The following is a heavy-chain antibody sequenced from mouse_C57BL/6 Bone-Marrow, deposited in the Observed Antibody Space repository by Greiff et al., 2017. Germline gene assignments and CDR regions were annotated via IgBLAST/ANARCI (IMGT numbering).Heavy chain of an antibody. CDR2: IYPRSGNT. D-gene: IGHD2-4*01. CDR1: GYTFTSYG. V-gene: IGHV1-81*01. J-gene: IGHJ2*01. Sequence: QVQLQQSGAELARPGASVKLSCTASGYTFTSYGISWVKQRTEQGLEWIGEIYPRSGNTYYNEKFKGKATLTADKSSSTAYMELRSLTSEDSAVYFCAREENYDYDGWGYWGQGTTLTVSS. CDR3: AREENYDYDGWGY.